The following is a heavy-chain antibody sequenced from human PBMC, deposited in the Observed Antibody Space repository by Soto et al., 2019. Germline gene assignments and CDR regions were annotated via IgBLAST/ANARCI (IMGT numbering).Heavy chain of an antibody. CDR3: AKSGDSSSSDY. CDR2: ISGSGGST. CDR1: GFTFSSYA. J-gene: IGHJ4*02. Sequence: EVHLLESGGGLVQPRGSLRLSCAASGFTFSSYAMSWVRQAPGKGLEWVSSISGSGGSTYYADSVKGRFTMSRDNSKNTLYLQMSSLRAEDTAVYYCAKSGDSSSSDYWGQGTLVTVSS. V-gene: IGHV3-23*01. D-gene: IGHD6-6*01.